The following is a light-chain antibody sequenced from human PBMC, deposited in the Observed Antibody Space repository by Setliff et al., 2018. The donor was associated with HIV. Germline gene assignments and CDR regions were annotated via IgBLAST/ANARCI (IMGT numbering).Light chain of an antibody. V-gene: IGLV2-11*01. CDR3: CSYAGSYTFYV. CDR1: SSDVGGYNY. Sequence: QSSLTQPRSVSGSPGQSATISCTGTSSDVGGYNYVSWYQQHPGKAPKLMIYDVSERPSGVPDRFSGSKSANTASLTISGLQAEDEADYYCCSYAGSYTFYVFGTGTKVTVL. CDR2: DVS. J-gene: IGLJ1*01.